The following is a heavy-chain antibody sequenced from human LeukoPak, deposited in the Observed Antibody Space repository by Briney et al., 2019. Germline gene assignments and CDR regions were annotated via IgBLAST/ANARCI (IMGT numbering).Heavy chain of an antibody. V-gene: IGHV4-39*07. CDR3: ARGRITMVRGYYYYYYYMDV. J-gene: IGHJ6*03. D-gene: IGHD3-10*01. Sequence: PSETLSLTCSLSGGSISSSSYYWAWIRQPPGKGLEWIGSIYYSGNTYYSPSLKSRVTIFVDTSKNEFSLNLSSVTAADTAVYYCARGRITMVRGYYYYYYYMDVWGKGTTVTVSS. CDR1: GGSISSSSYY. CDR2: IYYSGNT.